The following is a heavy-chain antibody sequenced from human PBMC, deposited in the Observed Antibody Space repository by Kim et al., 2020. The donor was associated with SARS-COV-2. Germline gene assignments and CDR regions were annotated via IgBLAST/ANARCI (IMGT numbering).Heavy chain of an antibody. V-gene: IGHV3-30*04. Sequence: GGSLRLSCAASGFTFSSYAMHWVRQAPGKGLEWVAVISYDGSNKYYADSVKGRFTISRDNSKNTLYLQMNSLRAEDTAVYYCARAGIAVAGINYYYGMDVWGQGTTVTVSS. CDR2: ISYDGSNK. CDR3: ARAGIAVAGINYYYGMDV. CDR1: GFTFSSYA. D-gene: IGHD6-19*01. J-gene: IGHJ6*02.